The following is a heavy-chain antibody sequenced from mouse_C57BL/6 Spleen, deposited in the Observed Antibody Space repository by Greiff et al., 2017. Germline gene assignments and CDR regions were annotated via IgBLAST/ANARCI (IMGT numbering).Heavy chain of an antibody. CDR2: ISSGSSTI. CDR3: ARPGYYGSSWYDFDY. Sequence: EVKLQESGGGLVKPGGSLKLSCAASGFTFSDYGMHWVRQAPEKGLEWVAYISSGSSTINYADTVKGRFTISRDNAKNTLFLQMTSLRSEDTAMYYCARPGYYGSSWYDFDYWGQGTTLTVSS. V-gene: IGHV5-17*01. CDR1: GFTFSDYG. D-gene: IGHD1-1*01. J-gene: IGHJ2*01.